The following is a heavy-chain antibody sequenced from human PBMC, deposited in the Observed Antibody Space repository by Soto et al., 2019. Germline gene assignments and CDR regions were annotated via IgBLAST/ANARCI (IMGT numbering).Heavy chain of an antibody. J-gene: IGHJ4*02. D-gene: IGHD3-22*01. CDR3: AKSFTYYYDSSGYPGVPWGY. CDR2: ISGSGGST. V-gene: IGHV3-23*01. Sequence: KGLEWVSAISGSGGSTYYADSVKGRFTISRDNSKNTLYLQMNSLRAEDTAVYYCAKSFTYYYDSSGYPGVPWGYWGQGTLVTVSS.